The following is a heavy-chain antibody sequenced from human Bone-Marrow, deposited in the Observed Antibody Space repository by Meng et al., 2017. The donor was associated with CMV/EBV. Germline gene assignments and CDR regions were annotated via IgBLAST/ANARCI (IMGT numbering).Heavy chain of an antibody. CDR3: ARDGLVMPGGD. Sequence: ASVKVSCKASGYTFTSYGISWVRQAPGQGLEWMGWISAYNGNTNYAQKFQGRVTITADKSTSTAYMELSSLRSEDTAVYYCARDGLVMPGGDWGQGTLVTVSS. CDR1: GYTFTSYG. CDR2: ISAYNGNT. D-gene: IGHD6-19*01. J-gene: IGHJ4*02. V-gene: IGHV1-18*01.